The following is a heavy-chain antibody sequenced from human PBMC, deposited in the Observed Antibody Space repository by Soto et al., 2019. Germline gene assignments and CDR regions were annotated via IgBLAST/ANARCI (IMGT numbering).Heavy chain of an antibody. V-gene: IGHV3-15*01. CDR2: IKSKTDGGTT. CDR1: GFTFSNAW. D-gene: IGHD3-3*01. Sequence: GGSLRLSCAASGFTFSNAWMSWVRQAPGKGLEWVGRIKSKTDGGTTDYAAPVKGRFTISRDDSKNTLYLQMNSLKTEDTAVYYCTTSVLRFLEWLLYAGSAFDIWGQGTMVTVSS. J-gene: IGHJ3*02. CDR3: TTSVLRFLEWLLYAGSAFDI.